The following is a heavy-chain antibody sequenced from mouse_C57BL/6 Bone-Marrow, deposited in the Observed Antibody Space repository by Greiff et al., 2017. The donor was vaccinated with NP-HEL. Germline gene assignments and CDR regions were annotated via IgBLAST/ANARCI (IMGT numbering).Heavy chain of an antibody. J-gene: IGHJ2*01. CDR1: GYTFTDYY. V-gene: IGHV1-26*01. D-gene: IGHD1-1*01. CDR2: INPNNGGT. CDR3: ARDYGSSYVVFDY. Sequence: EVQLQQSGPELVKPGASVKISCKASGYTFTDYYMHWVKQSPGQGLEWIGDINPNNGGTSYNQKFKGKATLTVDKSSSTAYMELRSLTSEDSAVYDCARDYGSSYVVFDYWGQGTTLTVAS.